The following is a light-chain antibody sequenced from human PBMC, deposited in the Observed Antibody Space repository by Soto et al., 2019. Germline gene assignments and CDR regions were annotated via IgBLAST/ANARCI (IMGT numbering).Light chain of an antibody. J-gene: IGLJ3*02. CDR2: EVS. Sequence: QSALTQPPSASGSPGQSVTISCAGTSSDIGLYNYVSWYQHHPGKAPKLIIYEVSTRPSGIPDRFSGTKSGNTASLTVSGLQAEDEADYCCSSYAGDINFDVFGGGTKLTVL. CDR3: SSYAGDINFDV. CDR1: SSDIGLYNY. V-gene: IGLV2-8*01.